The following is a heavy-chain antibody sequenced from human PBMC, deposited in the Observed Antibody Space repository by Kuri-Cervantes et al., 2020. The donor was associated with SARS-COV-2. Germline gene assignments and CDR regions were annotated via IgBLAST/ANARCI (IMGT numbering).Heavy chain of an antibody. CDR2: ISYDGSNK. CDR3: ARVEVRFLEWLPIDY. CDR1: GFTFSSYA. J-gene: IGHJ4*02. D-gene: IGHD3-3*01. Sequence: GGSLRLSCAASGFTFSSYAMHWVRQAPGKGLEWVAVISYDGSNKYYADSVKGRFTISRDNSKNTLYLQMNSLRSDDTAVYYCARVEVRFLEWLPIDYWGQGTLVTVSS. V-gene: IGHV3-30-3*01.